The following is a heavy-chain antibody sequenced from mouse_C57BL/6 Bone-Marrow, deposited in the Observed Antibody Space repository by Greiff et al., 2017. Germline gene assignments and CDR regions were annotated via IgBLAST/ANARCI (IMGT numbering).Heavy chain of an antibody. J-gene: IGHJ1*03. V-gene: IGHV1-59*01. D-gene: IGHD1-1*01. CDR1: GYTFTSYW. CDR2: IDPSDSYT. Sequence: QVQLQQPGAELVRPGTSVKLSCKASGYTFTSYWMHWVKQRPGQGLEWIGVIDPSDSYTNYNQKFKGEATLTVDKSSSTAYMQLSSLTSEDSAVYYCARRGYGSSYWYFDVWGTGTTVTVSS. CDR3: ARRGYGSSYWYFDV.